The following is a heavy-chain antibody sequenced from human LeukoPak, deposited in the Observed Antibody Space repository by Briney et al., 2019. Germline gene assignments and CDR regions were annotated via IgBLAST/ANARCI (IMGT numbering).Heavy chain of an antibody. CDR2: INYSGGT. J-gene: IGHJ4*02. CDR1: GGSISSYY. CDR3: ASLVGSTNY. D-gene: IGHD1-26*01. Sequence: PSETLSLTCTVSGGSISSYYWSWIRQPPGKGLEWIGCINYSGGTNYNPSLKSRVTMSVDTSKNQFSLRLSSVTAADTAVYYCASLVGSTNYWGQGTLVTVSS. V-gene: IGHV4-59*01.